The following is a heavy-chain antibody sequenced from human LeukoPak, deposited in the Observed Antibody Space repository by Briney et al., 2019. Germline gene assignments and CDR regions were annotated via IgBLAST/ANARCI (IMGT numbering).Heavy chain of an antibody. CDR1: GFTFNNYA. V-gene: IGHV3-23*01. Sequence: PGGSLRLSCAASGFTFNNYAMSWVRQAPGKGLEWVSAISGSGGTTYYADSVQGRFTISRDNSKSTLYLQMHSLRAEDTAAYYCAKATGERHYWGQGTLVTVSS. J-gene: IGHJ4*02. CDR3: AKATGERHY. CDR2: ISGSGGTT. D-gene: IGHD7-27*01.